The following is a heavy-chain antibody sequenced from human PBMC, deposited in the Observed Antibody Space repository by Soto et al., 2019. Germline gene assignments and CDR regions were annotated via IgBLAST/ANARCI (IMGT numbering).Heavy chain of an antibody. V-gene: IGHV4-30-2*01. CDR1: GGYISSGGYS. CDR2: IYHSGST. Sequence: TSETLSLTCTVPGGYISSGGYSWSWIRQPPGKGLEWIGYIYHSGSTYYNPSLKSRVTISVDRSKNQFSLKLSSVTAADTAVYYCARVPSPWGQGTLVTVS. J-gene: IGHJ5*02. CDR3: ARVPSP.